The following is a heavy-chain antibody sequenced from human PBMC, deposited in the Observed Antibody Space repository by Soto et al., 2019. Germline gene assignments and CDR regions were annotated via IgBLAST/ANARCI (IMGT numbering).Heavy chain of an antibody. D-gene: IGHD3-16*01. CDR1: GYTFSDFD. CDR2: MNAKSGDT. J-gene: IGHJ6*02. V-gene: IGHV1-8*01. Sequence: QAHLEQSGAEVKRPGASVKVSCKASGYTFSDFDINWLRQASGQGPEWMGWMNAKSGDTFFAQRFQDKFNMTWDTSLSTSYMEVGRLTSDDTAMYYCARGNPFNYAGFDVWGQGTTVAVSS. CDR3: ARGNPFNYAGFDV.